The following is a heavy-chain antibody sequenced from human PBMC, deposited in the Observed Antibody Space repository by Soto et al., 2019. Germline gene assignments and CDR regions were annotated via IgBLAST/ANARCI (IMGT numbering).Heavy chain of an antibody. CDR1: GGTFNSYL. CDR2: IIPAFGTA. J-gene: IGHJ4*02. V-gene: IGHV1-69*06. CDR3: ASGLDQPPLGLYFDA. D-gene: IGHD3-16*01. Sequence: QVQLVQAGAEVKNPGSSVQVSCKTSGGTFNSYLIDWVRQAPGQGLEWMGGIIPAFGTAKYAQKFQGSVTSTADKATTTAYMELRTLTSEDTAVYYCASGLDQPPLGLYFDAWGQGTMVSVSS.